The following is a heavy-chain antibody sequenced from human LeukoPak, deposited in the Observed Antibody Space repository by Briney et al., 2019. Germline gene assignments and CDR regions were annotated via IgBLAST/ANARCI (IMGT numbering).Heavy chain of an antibody. V-gene: IGHV3-23*01. CDR1: VYTFSSYA. Sequence: GGPLSLSCAASVYTFSSYAIRWVPQARGKGLECVSAICGSGGCTYYADSVKGRFTISRDNSKNTLYLQMNSLRAEDTAVYYCAKIEIPGTPNYYGMDVCCQGATVTVPS. J-gene: IGHJ6*02. CDR3: AKIEIPGTPNYYGMDV. D-gene: IGHD1-14*01. CDR2: ICGSGGCT.